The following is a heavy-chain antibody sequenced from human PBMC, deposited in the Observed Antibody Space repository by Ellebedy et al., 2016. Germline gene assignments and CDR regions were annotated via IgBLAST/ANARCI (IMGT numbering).Heavy chain of an antibody. Sequence: SETLSLXXTVSGGSISCYYLGWIRQPPGKGLERIGYIYYSGSTNYNPSLKSRVTISVDTSKNQFSLKLSSVTAADTAVYYCARTLRLGISLNYFDYWGQGTLVTVSS. CDR1: GGSISCYY. D-gene: IGHD2/OR15-2a*01. CDR3: ARTLRLGISLNYFDY. V-gene: IGHV4-59*01. CDR2: IYYSGST. J-gene: IGHJ4*02.